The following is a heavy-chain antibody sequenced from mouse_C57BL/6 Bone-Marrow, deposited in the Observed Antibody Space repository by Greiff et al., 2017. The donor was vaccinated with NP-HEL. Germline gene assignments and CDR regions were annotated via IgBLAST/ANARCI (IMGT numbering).Heavy chain of an antibody. CDR1: GYAFSSSW. Sequence: QVRLKESGPELVKPGASVKISCKASGYAFSSSWMNWVKQRPGKGLEWIGRIYPGDGDTNYNGKFKGKATLTADKSSSTAYMQLSSLTSEDSAVYFCARWRGYWGQGTTLTVSS. CDR3: ARWRGY. J-gene: IGHJ2*01. V-gene: IGHV1-82*01. CDR2: IYPGDGDT.